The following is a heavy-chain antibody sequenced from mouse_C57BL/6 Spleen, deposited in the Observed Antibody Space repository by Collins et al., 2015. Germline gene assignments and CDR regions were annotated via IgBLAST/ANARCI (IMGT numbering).Heavy chain of an antibody. CDR2: FSSGGSAI. Sequence: DVLLVEVWGGLVQPGGSRKLSCAASGFTFSSFGMHWVRQAPEKGLEWVAYFSSGGSAIYYADTVQGRFTISRDNPKNTLFLQMTSLRSEDTAMYYCARGYRYDGGYAMDYWGQGTSVTVSS. CDR1: GFTFSSFG. CDR3: ARGYRYDGGYAMDY. D-gene: IGHD2-14*01. J-gene: IGHJ4*01. V-gene: IGHV5-17*02.